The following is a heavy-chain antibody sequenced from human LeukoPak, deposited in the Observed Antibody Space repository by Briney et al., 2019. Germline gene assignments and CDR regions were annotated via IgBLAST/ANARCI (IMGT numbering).Heavy chain of an antibody. CDR3: ARHPSNDYSGSRYYFVS. Sequence: SETLSLTCTHPGGSIKNSNWRWIPPPPRKGLERIAHFYYSVTSEYNPSLKGRVTISVHPSKNQFSLHLSTVTAADTAVYFCARHPSNDYSGSRYYFVSWGQGTLVTVSS. D-gene: IGHD1-26*01. CDR1: GGSIKNSN. V-gene: IGHV4-59*08. CDR2: FYYSVTS. J-gene: IGHJ4*02.